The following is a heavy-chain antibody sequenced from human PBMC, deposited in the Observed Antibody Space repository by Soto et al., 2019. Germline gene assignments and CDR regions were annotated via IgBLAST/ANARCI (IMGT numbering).Heavy chain of an antibody. CDR3: ARTSELGDGYNYDAFDI. J-gene: IGHJ3*02. CDR2: IDWADDK. Sequence: SGPTLVNPTQALTLTCTFSGFSLSTSGMCXSWIRQPPGKALEWLALIDWADDKYYSASLKTRLTISWDTSKNQVVLSMTDMDPVDTATYYCARTSELGDGYNYDAFDIWGRGTVVTVSS. CDR1: GFSLSTSGMC. V-gene: IGHV2-70*01. D-gene: IGHD1-1*01.